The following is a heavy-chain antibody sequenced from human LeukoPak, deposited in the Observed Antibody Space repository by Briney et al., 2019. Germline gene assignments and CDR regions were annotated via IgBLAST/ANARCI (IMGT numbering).Heavy chain of an antibody. CDR1: GGTFSSYA. CDR2: IIPIFGTA. J-gene: IGHJ6*03. Sequence: SVKVSCKASGGTFSSYAISWVRQAPGQGLEWMGGIIPIFGTANYAQKFQGRVTITADESTSTAYMELSSLRSEDTAVYYCARGYAGTPYYYDFWSGKGGPYYYYMDVWGKGTTVTVSS. V-gene: IGHV1-69*13. D-gene: IGHD3-3*01. CDR3: ARGYAGTPYYYDFWSGKGGPYYYYMDV.